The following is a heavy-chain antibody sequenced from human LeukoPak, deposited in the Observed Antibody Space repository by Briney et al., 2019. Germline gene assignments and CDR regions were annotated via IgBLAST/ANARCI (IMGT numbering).Heavy chain of an antibody. CDR1: GFSLSTSGMC. V-gene: IGHV2-70*11. J-gene: IGHJ4*02. CDR2: IDWDDDK. Sequence: RTSGPTLVNPTQTLTLTCTFSGFSLSTSGMCVSWIRQPPGKALEWLARIDWDDDKYYSTSLKTRLTISKDTSKNQVVLTMTNMDPVDTATYYCARILLRLDDYYGSGSYPDYWGQGTLVTVSS. D-gene: IGHD3-10*01. CDR3: ARILLRLDDYYGSGSYPDY.